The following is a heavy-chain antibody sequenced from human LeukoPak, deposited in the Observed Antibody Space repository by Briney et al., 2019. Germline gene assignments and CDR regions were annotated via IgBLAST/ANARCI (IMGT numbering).Heavy chain of an antibody. CDR2: ISWDGGST. V-gene: IGHV3-43D*04. Sequence: GGALRLSCAASGCTFDDYAIHWVRQAPGKGLEGVSLISWDGGSTYYADSVKGRFTISRDNSKNSLYLQMNSLRAEDTALYYCAKDKEKGSSWYYFDYWGQGTLVTVSS. CDR1: GCTFDDYA. J-gene: IGHJ4*02. D-gene: IGHD6-13*01. CDR3: AKDKEKGSSWYYFDY.